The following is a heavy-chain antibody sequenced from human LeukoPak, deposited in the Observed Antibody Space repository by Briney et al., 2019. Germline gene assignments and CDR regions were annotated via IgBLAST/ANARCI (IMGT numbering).Heavy chain of an antibody. CDR1: GYTFTGYY. Sequence: ASVKASCKASGYTFTGYYMHWVRQAPGQGLEWMGWINPNSGGTNYAQKFQGRVTMTRDTSISTAYMELSRLRSDDTAVYYCARGLTMIVVVIIGSFDYWGQGTLVTVSS. J-gene: IGHJ4*02. CDR2: INPNSGGT. D-gene: IGHD3-22*01. V-gene: IGHV1-2*02. CDR3: ARGLTMIVVVIIGSFDY.